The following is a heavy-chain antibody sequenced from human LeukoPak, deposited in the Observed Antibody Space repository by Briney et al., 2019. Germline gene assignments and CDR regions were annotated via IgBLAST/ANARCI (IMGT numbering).Heavy chain of an antibody. V-gene: IGHV3-30*18. CDR2: ISYDGSNK. D-gene: IGHD3-10*01. Sequence: GGSLRLSCAASGFTFSSYGMHWVRQAPGKGLEWVAVISYDGSNKYYADSVKGRFTISRDNSKNTLYLQMNSLRAEDTAVYYCAKDRGVVAPPYYYYGMDVWGQGTTVTVSS. J-gene: IGHJ6*02. CDR3: AKDRGVVAPPYYYYGMDV. CDR1: GFTFSSYG.